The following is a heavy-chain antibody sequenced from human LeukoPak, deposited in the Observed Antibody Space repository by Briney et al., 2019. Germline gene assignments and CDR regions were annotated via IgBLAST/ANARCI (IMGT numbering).Heavy chain of an antibody. V-gene: IGHV3-74*01. CDR3: ARSEAVAWSFDL. CDR1: GFTFSAYW. D-gene: IGHD6-19*01. CDR2: LNTDGSDT. J-gene: IGHJ2*01. Sequence: PGGSLRLSCAASGFTFSAYWMHWVRQAPGKGLVWASRLNTDGSDTRYADSVQGRFTISRDNAKNTLYLQMNSLRAEDTAVYYCARSEAVAWSFDLWGRGTLVTVSS.